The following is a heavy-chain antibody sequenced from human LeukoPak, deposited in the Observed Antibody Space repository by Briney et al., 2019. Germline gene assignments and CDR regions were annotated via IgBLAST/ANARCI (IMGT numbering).Heavy chain of an antibody. J-gene: IGHJ4*02. Sequence: SVKVSFKASGGTFIIYAISWVRQAPGQGLEWMGGIIPIFGTANYAQKFQGRVTITADKSTSTAYMELSSLRSEDTAVYYCASRIAVAGTGFDYWGQGPLVTVS. V-gene: IGHV1-69*06. CDR2: IIPIFGTA. CDR1: GGTFIIYA. D-gene: IGHD6-19*01. CDR3: ASRIAVAGTGFDY.